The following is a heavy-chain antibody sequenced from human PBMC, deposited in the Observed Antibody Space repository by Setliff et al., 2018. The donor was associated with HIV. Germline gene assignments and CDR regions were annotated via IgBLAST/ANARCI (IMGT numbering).Heavy chain of an antibody. CDR1: GGSISSYY. Sequence: SETLSLTCTVSGGSISSYYWSWIRQPPGKRLEWIGYIYYTGSTNYNPSLKSRVTISIDTSKNQFSLKLTSVTSADTAVYFCARGLSSPFATGLWGQGTLVTVSS. V-gene: IGHV4-59*12. CDR3: ARGLSSPFATGL. D-gene: IGHD6-13*01. CDR2: IYYTGST. J-gene: IGHJ4*02.